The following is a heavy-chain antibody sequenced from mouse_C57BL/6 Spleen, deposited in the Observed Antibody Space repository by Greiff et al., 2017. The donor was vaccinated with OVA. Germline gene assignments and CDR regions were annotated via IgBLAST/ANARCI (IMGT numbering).Heavy chain of an antibody. J-gene: IGHJ3*01. CDR2: IDPETGGT. V-gene: IGHV1-15*01. CDR1: GYTFTDYE. CDR3: TRDGYAGVFAY. D-gene: IGHD2-2*01. Sequence: QVQLQQSGAELVRPGASVTLSYKASGYTFTDYEMHWVKQTPVHGLEWIGAIDPETGGTAYNQKFKGKAILTADKSSSTAYMELRSLTSEDSAVYYCTRDGYAGVFAYWGQGTLVTVSA.